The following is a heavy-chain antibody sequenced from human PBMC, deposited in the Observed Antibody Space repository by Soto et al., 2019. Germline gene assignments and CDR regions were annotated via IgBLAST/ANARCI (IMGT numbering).Heavy chain of an antibody. CDR3: ATFYGDYAGGEFFQH. CDR1: GFTFSSYA. V-gene: IGHV3-23*01. J-gene: IGHJ1*01. CDR2: ITGPGRSA. D-gene: IGHD4-17*01. Sequence: EVQLLESGGGLVQPGGSLRLPCVFSGFTFSSYAMNWVRQAPGKGLEWVSAITGPGRSAYYADSVKGRFTISRDSSKNTLYLQMSSLRAEDTGVYYCATFYGDYAGGEFFQHWGRGTLVTVSS.